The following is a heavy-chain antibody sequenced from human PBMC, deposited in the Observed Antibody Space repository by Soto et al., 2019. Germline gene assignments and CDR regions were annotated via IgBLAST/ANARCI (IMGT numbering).Heavy chain of an antibody. Sequence: QVQLVQSGAEVKKPGSSVRFSCKASGGTLNSYTISWVRQAPGQGLEWMGGIIPVFGTTYFEQKFQGRVTMTADQSTGTAYLVLFSMRSEDTAIYYCSISNSYARGDLWGQGTVVTLSS. CDR3: SISNSYARGDL. CDR1: GGTLNSYT. D-gene: IGHD6-6*01. V-gene: IGHV1-69*01. J-gene: IGHJ4*02. CDR2: IIPVFGTT.